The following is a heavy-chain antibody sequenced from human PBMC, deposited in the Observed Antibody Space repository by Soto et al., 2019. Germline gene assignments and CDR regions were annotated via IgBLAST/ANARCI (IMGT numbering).Heavy chain of an antibody. CDR1: GGFVSSGTYY. V-gene: IGHV4-34*01. Sequence: QVQLQQWGAGLLKPSETLSLTCAVYGGFVSSGTYYWSWIRQPPGRGLERIGEMSHSGGNHFNPCLERRFTISVVTSKNQFSLKMCSVSAAGSAVYYCARVELVTVSAVVDAFYISGPATMVTVSS. CDR2: MSHSGGN. CDR3: ARVELVTVSAVVDAFYI. D-gene: IGHD3-9*01. J-gene: IGHJ3*02.